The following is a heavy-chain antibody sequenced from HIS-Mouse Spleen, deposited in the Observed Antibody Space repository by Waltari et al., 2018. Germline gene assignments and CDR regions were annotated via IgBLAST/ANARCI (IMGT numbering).Heavy chain of an antibody. Sequence: QLQLQKSGPGLVKPSETLSLTCTVSGGSISSSSYYWGWIRQPPGKGLEWIGSIYYSGGTSYNPSLKSRVTISVDTSKNQFSLKLSSVTAADTAVYYCAREIPYSSSWYDWYFDLWGRGTLVTVSS. CDR3: AREIPYSSSWYDWYFDL. CDR1: GGSISSSSYY. V-gene: IGHV4-39*07. J-gene: IGHJ2*01. D-gene: IGHD6-13*01. CDR2: IYYSGGT.